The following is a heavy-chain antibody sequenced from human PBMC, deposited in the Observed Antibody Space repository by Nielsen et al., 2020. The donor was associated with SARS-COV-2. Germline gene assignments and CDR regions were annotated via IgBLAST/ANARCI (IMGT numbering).Heavy chain of an antibody. CDR3: ARHWGYCSSTSSYTDYFDY. CDR2: IYTGCTDT. V-gene: IGHV5-51*01. CDR1: GYSFTCYC. J-gene: IGHJ4*02. Sequence: GESLKISCKSSGYSFTCYCIGWVRQMPGKGLEWMGIIYTGCTDTRYSPSFQGPVPISPDKTISTAYLQWISLKASDTAMYYCARHWGYCSSTSSYTDYFDYWGQGTLVTVSS. D-gene: IGHD2-2*02.